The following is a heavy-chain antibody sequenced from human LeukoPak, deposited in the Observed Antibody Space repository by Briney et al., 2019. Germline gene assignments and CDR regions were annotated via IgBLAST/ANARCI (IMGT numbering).Heavy chain of an antibody. J-gene: IGHJ6*02. CDR2: IYSDGRT. CDR1: GSTVNSNY. CDR3: ARDRRYGMDV. Sequence: GGSLILSCAASGSTVNSNYMSWVRQAPGKGLEWVSVIYSDGRTYYADSLRGRFTISRDNSKNTLYLQMNSLRAEDTAVYYCARDRRYGMDVWGQGTTVTVSS. V-gene: IGHV3-66*01.